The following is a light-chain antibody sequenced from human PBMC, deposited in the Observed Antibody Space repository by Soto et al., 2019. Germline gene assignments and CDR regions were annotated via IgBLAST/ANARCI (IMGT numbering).Light chain of an antibody. Sequence: GDRVTITCRASQSISSYLNWYQQKPGKAPKLLIYDASNLETGVPSRFSGSGSGPDFTLTISSLQPADFATYYCQNSYRSPPTFVRGTKVDI. J-gene: IGKJ1*01. CDR3: QNSYRSPPT. V-gene: IGKV1-39*01. CDR2: DAS. CDR1: QSISSY.